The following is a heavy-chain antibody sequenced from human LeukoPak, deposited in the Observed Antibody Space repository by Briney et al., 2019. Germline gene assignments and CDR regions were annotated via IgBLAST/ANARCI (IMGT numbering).Heavy chain of an antibody. CDR2: ISGSGGST. CDR3: AKMGGGYCSSTSCPRGDYFDY. D-gene: IGHD2-2*01. J-gene: IGHJ4*02. Sequence: GGSLRLSCAASGFTFSSYAMSWVRQAPGKGLEWVSAISGSGGSTYYADSVKGRFTISRDNSKNTLYLQMNSLRAEDAAVYYCAKMGGGYCSSTSCPRGDYFDYWGQGTLVTVSS. V-gene: IGHV3-23*01. CDR1: GFTFSSYA.